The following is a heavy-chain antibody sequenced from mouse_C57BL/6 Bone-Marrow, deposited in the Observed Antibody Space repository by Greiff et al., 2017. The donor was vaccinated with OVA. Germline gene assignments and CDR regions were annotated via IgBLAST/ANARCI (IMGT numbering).Heavy chain of an antibody. Sequence: SGAELVRPGTSVKVSCKASGYAFTNYLIEWVKQRPGQGLEWIGVINPGSGGTNYNEKFKGKATLTADKSSSTAYMQLSSLTSEDSAVYFCARRGYYYDYDGYYFDYWGQGTTLTVSS. V-gene: IGHV1-54*01. CDR3: ARRGYYYDYDGYYFDY. CDR1: GYAFTNYL. J-gene: IGHJ2*01. D-gene: IGHD2-4*01. CDR2: INPGSGGT.